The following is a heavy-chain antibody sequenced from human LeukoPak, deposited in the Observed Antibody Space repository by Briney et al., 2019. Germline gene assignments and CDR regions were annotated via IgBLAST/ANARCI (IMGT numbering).Heavy chain of an antibody. J-gene: IGHJ6*02. CDR3: AKDMSGYYDSSGYGMDV. D-gene: IGHD3-22*01. Sequence: QPGGSLRLSCAASGFTFDDYAMHWVRQAPGKGLEWVSGISWNSGSISYADSVKGRFTISRDNAKNSLYLQMNSLRAEDTALYYCAKDMSGYYDSSGYGMDVWGQGTTVTVSS. CDR2: ISWNSGSI. V-gene: IGHV3-9*01. CDR1: GFTFDDYA.